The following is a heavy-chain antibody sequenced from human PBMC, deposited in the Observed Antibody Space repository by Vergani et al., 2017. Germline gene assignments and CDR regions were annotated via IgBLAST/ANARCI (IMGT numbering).Heavy chain of an antibody. Sequence: EVQLLESGGGLVQPGGSLRLSCAASGFTFSSYAMSWVRQAPGKGLEWVSAISGSGGSTYYADSVKGRFTISRDNSKNTLYLQMNSLRAEDTAVYYCARVWGSRGSGWYSDYWGQGTLVTVSS. CDR3: ARVWGSRGSGWYSDY. V-gene: IGHV3-23*01. CDR1: GFTFSSYA. CDR2: ISGSGGST. J-gene: IGHJ4*02. D-gene: IGHD6-19*01.